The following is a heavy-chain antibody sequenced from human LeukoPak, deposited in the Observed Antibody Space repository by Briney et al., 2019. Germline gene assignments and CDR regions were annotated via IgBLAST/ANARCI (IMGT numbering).Heavy chain of an antibody. J-gene: IGHJ4*02. CDR2: ISWNSGSI. CDR3: PKGDLSSSWGPDFDY. V-gene: IGHV3-9*01. D-gene: IGHD6-13*01. CDR1: GFTFDDYA. Sequence: PGGSLRLSCAASGFTFDDYAMHWVRQAPGKGLEWVSGISWNSGSIGYADSVKGRFTISRDNAKNSLYLQMNSLRAEDTALYYCPKGDLSSSWGPDFDYWGQGTLVTVSS.